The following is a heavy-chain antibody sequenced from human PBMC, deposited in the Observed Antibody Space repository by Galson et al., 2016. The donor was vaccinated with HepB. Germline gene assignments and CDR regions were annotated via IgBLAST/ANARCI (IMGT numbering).Heavy chain of an antibody. CDR3: ARDRRNDAFGVVSGTYYSYGMDV. CDR2: SYSNGDT. J-gene: IGHJ6*02. V-gene: IGHV4-31*03. D-gene: IGHD3-3*01. CDR1: GGSVSSRSYC. Sequence: TLSLTCTLSGGSVSSRSYCWTWIRQQPGKGLEWIGYSYSNGDTSYNPSLQSRATISVDTSNDQFSLRLISATAADTAVYFCARDRRNDAFGVVSGTYYSYGMDVWGPGTTVTVS.